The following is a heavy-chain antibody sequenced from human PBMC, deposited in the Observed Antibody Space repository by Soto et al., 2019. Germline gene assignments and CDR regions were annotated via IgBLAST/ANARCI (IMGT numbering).Heavy chain of an antibody. CDR2: TRNKDNSYYT. CDR3: ARFSVSSSRGFDY. CDR1: GFSFSNYY. Sequence: EVQLVESGGGLVQPGGSLRLSCGVSGFSFSNYYMDWVRQAPGKGLEWVGRTRNKDNSYYTEYAASVKGRFTISRDESKNTLYLQMNSLKTEDTAVYYCARFSVSSSRGFDYWGQGTLVTVSS. D-gene: IGHD1-26*01. V-gene: IGHV3-72*01. J-gene: IGHJ4*02.